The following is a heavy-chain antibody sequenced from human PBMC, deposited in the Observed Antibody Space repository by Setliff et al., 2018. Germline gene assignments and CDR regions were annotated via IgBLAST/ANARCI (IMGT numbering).Heavy chain of an antibody. CDR1: GGSISSSSYY. CDR3: ATGDYYYYMDV. Sequence: SETLSLTCTVSGGSISSSSYYWGWIRQPPGKGLEWIGNINYSGSTYYNPSLKSRVTISVDTSKNQFSLKLSSVTAADTAVYYCATGDYYYYMDVWGKGTTVTVSS. J-gene: IGHJ6*03. CDR2: INYSGST. V-gene: IGHV4-39*07.